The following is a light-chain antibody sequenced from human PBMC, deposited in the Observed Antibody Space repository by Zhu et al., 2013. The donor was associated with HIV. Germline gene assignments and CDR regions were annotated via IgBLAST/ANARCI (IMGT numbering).Light chain of an antibody. CDR2: AAS. V-gene: IGKV1-39*01. CDR1: QSISSY. J-gene: IGKJ4*01. CDR3: QQYGSSPLT. Sequence: DIRMTQSPSSLSASVGDRVTITCRASQSISSYLNWYQQKAGKAPKFLISAASSLQSGVPSRFSGSGSGTDFTLTISRLEPEDFAVYYCQQYGSSPLTFGGGTKVEIK.